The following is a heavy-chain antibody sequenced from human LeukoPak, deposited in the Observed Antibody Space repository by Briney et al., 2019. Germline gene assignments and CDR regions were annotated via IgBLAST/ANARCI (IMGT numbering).Heavy chain of an antibody. V-gene: IGHV4-34*01. J-gene: IGHJ4*02. Sequence: PSETLSLTCTVSGGSISSYYWTWIRQPPGKGLEWIGEISHNGSTNYNPSLKSRVTISVDTSKNQFSLKLSSVTAADTAVYYCARPSGATPFKRFDYWGQGTLVTVSS. CDR1: GGSISSYY. CDR2: ISHNGST. CDR3: ARPSGATPFKRFDY. D-gene: IGHD1-26*01.